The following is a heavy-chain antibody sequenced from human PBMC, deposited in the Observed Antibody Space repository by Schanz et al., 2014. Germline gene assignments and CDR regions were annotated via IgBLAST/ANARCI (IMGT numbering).Heavy chain of an antibody. CDR1: GYTFTSYA. V-gene: IGHV7-4-1*02. CDR2: INTNTGNP. J-gene: IGHJ4*02. CDR3: TTETIAMAGTFSI. Sequence: QVQLVQSGSELKKPGASVKVSCKASGYTFTSYAMNWVRQAPGQGLEWVGWINTNTGNPTYAQGFTGRFVFSLDTSGSTAYLQISTLKAEDTAAYYCTTETIAMAGTFSIWGQGTLVTVSS. D-gene: IGHD6-19*01.